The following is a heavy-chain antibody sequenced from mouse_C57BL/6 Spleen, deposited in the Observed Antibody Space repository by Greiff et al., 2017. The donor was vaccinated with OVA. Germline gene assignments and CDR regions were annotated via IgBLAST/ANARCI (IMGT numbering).Heavy chain of an antibody. J-gene: IGHJ1*03. CDR2: IDPNSGGT. D-gene: IGHD4-1*01. V-gene: IGHV1-72*01. CDR3: ARDWDGYFDV. CDR1: GYTFTSYW. Sequence: VQLQQPGAELVKPGASVKLSCKASGYTFTSYWMHWVKQRPGRGLEWIGRIDPNSGGTKYNEKFKSKATLTVDKPSITAYMQLSSLTSEDSAGYYCARDWDGYFDVWGTGTTVTVSS.